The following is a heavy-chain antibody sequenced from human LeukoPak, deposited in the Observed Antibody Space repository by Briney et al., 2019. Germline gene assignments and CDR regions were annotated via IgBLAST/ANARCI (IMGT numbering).Heavy chain of an antibody. Sequence: SETLSLTCTVSGDSISSSNYYWGWNRQPPGTGLEWIGTIYYNGATQYNPSLRSRVTMSVDTSQNQFSLKLTSVTAADTAVYYCAVEVRESVSLINGDCWGQGTLVTVSS. D-gene: IGHD3-10*01. J-gene: IGHJ4*02. CDR2: IYYNGAT. V-gene: IGHV4-39*07. CDR3: AVEVRESVSLINGDC. CDR1: GDSISSSNYY.